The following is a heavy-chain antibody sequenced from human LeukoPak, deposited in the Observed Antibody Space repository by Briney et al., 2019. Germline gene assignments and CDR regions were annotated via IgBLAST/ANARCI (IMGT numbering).Heavy chain of an antibody. CDR2: TSGSGGSA. D-gene: IGHD1-26*01. CDR3: AKMWVRYFDY. J-gene: IGHJ4*02. V-gene: IGHV3-23*01. Sequence: GGSLRLSCAASGFTFSSYAMSWVRQAPGKGLEWVSATSGSGGSAYYADSVKGRFTISRDNSKNTLYLQMNSLRAEDTAVYYCAKMWVRYFDYWGQGTLVTVSS. CDR1: GFTFSSYA.